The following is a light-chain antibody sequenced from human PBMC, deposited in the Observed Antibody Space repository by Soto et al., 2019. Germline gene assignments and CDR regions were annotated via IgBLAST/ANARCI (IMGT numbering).Light chain of an antibody. V-gene: IGKV3D-15*01. Sequence: EIVMTQSPATLSVSPGERATLSCRASQSVSSNLAWYQQKPGQAPRLLIYGASTRATGIPARFSGSGSGTEFTLTISSLQPNDFATYYCQQYSIYPWTFGQGTKVEIK. J-gene: IGKJ1*01. CDR1: QSVSSN. CDR2: GAS. CDR3: QQYSIYPWT.